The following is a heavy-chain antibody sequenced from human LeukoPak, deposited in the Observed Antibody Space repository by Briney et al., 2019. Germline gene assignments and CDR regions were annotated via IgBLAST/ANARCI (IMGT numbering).Heavy chain of an antibody. D-gene: IGHD6-19*01. J-gene: IGHJ4*02. CDR2: ISSSSRTI. Sequence: PGGSLRLSCAASGFTFSRYSVNWVRQAPGKGLEWVSYISSSSRTIYYADSVKGRFTISRDNSKNTLYLQMNSLRAEDTAVYYCAKSGSSGWFDYWGQGTPVTVSS. CDR1: GFTFSRYS. V-gene: IGHV3-48*01. CDR3: AKSGSSGWFDY.